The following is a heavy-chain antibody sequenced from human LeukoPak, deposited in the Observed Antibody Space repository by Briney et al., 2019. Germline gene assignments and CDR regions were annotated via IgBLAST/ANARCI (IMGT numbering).Heavy chain of an antibody. CDR3: ARNWFVP. Sequence: PGGSLRLSCAASGFTVSCDYMSWVRQAPGKGLEWVSFIYSGGSTYYADAVKGRFTISRDKSKNTVYLQMNSLRFEDTAMYYCARNWFVPWGQGTLVTVSS. CDR2: IYSGGST. CDR1: GFTVSCDY. J-gene: IGHJ5*02. V-gene: IGHV3-53*05.